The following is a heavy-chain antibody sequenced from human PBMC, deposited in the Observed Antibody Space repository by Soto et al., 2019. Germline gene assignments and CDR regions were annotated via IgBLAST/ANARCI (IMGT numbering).Heavy chain of an antibody. CDR1: GAPIYNGGYF. CDR3: ARGSTTEQVDS. V-gene: IGHV4-30-4*01. Sequence: QVQLQESGPGLVRPSQTLSLTCSVSGAPIYNGGYFWSWIRQSPGKGLEWIGHIHNSGSPYTNPSLKSRVTISADTSMNQFSLAMTSVTAADTAMYYCARGSTTEQVDSWGKGILVTVSS. CDR2: IHNSGSP. D-gene: IGHD1-1*01. J-gene: IGHJ4*02.